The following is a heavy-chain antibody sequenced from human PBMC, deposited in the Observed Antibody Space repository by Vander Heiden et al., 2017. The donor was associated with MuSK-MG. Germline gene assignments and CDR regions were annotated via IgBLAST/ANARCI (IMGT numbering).Heavy chain of an antibody. J-gene: IGHJ4*02. CDR3: ATGLGGAYWPLFES. V-gene: IGHV1-2*02. CDR1: GYTSTAHY. Sequence: QVQLVQSGAEVKKAGASVKVSCKTSGYTSTAHYVPWMRPAPGQGLEWMGWVNPNSGSTHFAPKFQGRVAMTRDTSIATAYMELTGLTSDDTAVYFCATGLGGAYWPLFESWGQGTLVTVSS. CDR2: VNPNSGST. D-gene: IGHD1-26*01.